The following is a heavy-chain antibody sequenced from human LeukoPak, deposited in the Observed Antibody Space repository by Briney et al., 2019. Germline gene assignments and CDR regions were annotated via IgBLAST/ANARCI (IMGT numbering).Heavy chain of an antibody. D-gene: IGHD6-6*01. CDR2: IRYDGSNK. J-gene: IGHJ4*02. CDR3: AKAIHSSSSGVVDY. V-gene: IGHV3-30*02. CDR1: GFIFSNYA. Sequence: GGALRLSCAASGFIFSNYAMHWVRQAPGKGLECVTFIRYDGSNKYYAESVKGRFTSCRDNSKNTLYLQMNILRAEDRAVYECAKAIHSSSSGVVDYWGQGTLVTVSS.